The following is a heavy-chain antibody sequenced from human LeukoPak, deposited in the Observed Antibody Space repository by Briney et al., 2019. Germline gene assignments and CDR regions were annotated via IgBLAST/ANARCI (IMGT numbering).Heavy chain of an antibody. CDR1: GYSISSGYY. D-gene: IGHD6-13*01. CDR2: IYHSGST. Sequence: PSETLSLTCTVSGYSISSGYYGGWFGQPPGKGLEWIGSIYHSGSTYYNPSLKSRVIISVDTSKNQFSLKLSSVTAADTAVYYCAKSAAAVGAFDIWGQGTMVTVSS. J-gene: IGHJ3*02. V-gene: IGHV4-38-2*02. CDR3: AKSAAAVGAFDI.